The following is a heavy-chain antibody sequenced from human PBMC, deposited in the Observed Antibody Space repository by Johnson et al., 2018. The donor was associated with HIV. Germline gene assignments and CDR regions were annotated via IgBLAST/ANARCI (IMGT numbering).Heavy chain of an antibody. D-gene: IGHD6-13*01. V-gene: IGHV3-11*04. CDR2: ISSSGSTI. J-gene: IGHJ3*02. CDR1: RFTFSDYY. Sequence: QVQLVESGGGLVRPGGSQRLSCAASRFTFSDYYMSWIRQAPGKGLEWVSYISSSGSTIYYADSVKGRFTISRDNAKNSLYLQMNSLRAEDTAVYYCARIPARWYLNDAFDIWGQGTMVTVSS. CDR3: ARIPARWYLNDAFDI.